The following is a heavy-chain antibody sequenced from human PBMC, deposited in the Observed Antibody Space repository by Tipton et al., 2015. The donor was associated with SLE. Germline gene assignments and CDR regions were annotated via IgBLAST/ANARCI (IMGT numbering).Heavy chain of an antibody. CDR1: GGSISSGSYY. CDR2: IYTSGST. J-gene: IGHJ6*03. V-gene: IGHV4-61*02. Sequence: TLSLTCTVSGGSISSGSYYWTWIRQPAGKGLEWIGRIYTSGSTKYNPSAESRVIISLDTSKNQFSLKLGSVTAADTAVYYCARSVNTALVYYYYYYMDVWGKGTTVTVSS. CDR3: ARSVNTALVYYYYYYMDV. D-gene: IGHD5-18*01.